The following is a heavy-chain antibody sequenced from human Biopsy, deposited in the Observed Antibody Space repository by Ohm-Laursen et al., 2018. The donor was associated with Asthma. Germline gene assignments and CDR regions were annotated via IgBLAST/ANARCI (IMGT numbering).Heavy chain of an antibody. CDR3: ARGLDYSGRFGFDY. CDR1: GFTFSSYG. V-gene: IGHV3-33*05. Sequence: RSLRLSCAASGFTFSSYGMDWVRQAPGKGLEWVALMSYDGSIKDYADSVKGRFTISRDNSMNTLYLHMNSLRVEDTAVYYCARGLDYSGRFGFDYWGQGTLVTVSS. D-gene: IGHD3-10*01. J-gene: IGHJ4*02. CDR2: MSYDGSIK.